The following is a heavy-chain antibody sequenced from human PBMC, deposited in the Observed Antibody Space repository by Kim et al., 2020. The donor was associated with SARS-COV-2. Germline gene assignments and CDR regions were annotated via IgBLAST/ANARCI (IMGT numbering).Heavy chain of an antibody. CDR1: GFTFSSYG. V-gene: IGHV3-30*18. D-gene: IGHD5-12*01. CDR3: AKDVRWLRSLGWAFDI. CDR2: ISYDGSNK. J-gene: IGHJ3*02. Sequence: GGSLRLSCAASGFTFSSYGMHWVRQAPGKGLEWVAVISYDGSNKYYADSVKGRFTISRDNSKNTLYLQMNSLRAEDTAVYYCAKDVRWLRSLGWAFDIWGQGTMVTVSS.